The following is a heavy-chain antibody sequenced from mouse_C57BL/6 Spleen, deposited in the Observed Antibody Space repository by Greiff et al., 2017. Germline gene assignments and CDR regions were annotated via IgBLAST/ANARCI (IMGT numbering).Heavy chain of an antibody. D-gene: IGHD1-1*01. CDR1: GYTFTDYK. J-gene: IGHJ4*01. Sequence: VQLQQSGPELVRPGASVKIPCKASGYTFTDYKMHWVKQTHGKSLEWIGAINPNNGGTNYNQKFKGKATMTGDKSSSTAYMELRSLTSEDTAVYYCARNGNSAYDAMDYWGQGTPVTVSA. CDR2: INPNNGGT. V-gene: IGHV1-18*01. CDR3: ARNGNSAYDAMDY.